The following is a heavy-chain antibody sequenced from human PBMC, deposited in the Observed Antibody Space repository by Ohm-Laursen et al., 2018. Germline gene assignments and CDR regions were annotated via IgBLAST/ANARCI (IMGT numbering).Heavy chain of an antibody. D-gene: IGHD1-14*01. CDR1: GFTFSSYW. J-gene: IGHJ4*02. CDR3: ARDPIDNNGYNPDY. V-gene: IGHV3-74*01. CDR2: VNTDGRTT. Sequence: LRLSCAASGFTFSSYWMHWVRQAPGKGLVWVSHVNTDGRTTSYADSVKGRFTISRDNAKNTLYLQMNSLRAEDTAIYYCARDPIDNNGYNPDYWGQGTLVTVSS.